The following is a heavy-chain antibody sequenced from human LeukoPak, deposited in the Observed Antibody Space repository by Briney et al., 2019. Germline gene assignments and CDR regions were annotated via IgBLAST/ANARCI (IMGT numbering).Heavy chain of an antibody. V-gene: IGHV4-39*07. CDR1: GGSISSSSYY. CDR2: IYYSGST. J-gene: IGHJ5*02. Sequence: SETLSLTCTVSGGSISSSSYYWGWIRQPPGKGLEWIGSIYYSGSTYYNPSLKSRVTISVDTSKNQFSLKLSSVTAADTAVYYCARGRGRITMIVVPRFDPWGQGTLVTVSS. D-gene: IGHD3-22*01. CDR3: ARGRGRITMIVVPRFDP.